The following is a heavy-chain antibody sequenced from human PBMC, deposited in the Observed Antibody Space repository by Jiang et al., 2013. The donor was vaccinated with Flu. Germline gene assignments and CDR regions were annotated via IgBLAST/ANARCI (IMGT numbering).Heavy chain of an antibody. CDR1: GGSISSYY. D-gene: IGHD5-24*01. J-gene: IGHJ4*02. V-gene: IGHV4-59*01. Sequence: LLKPSETLSLTCTVSGGSISSYYWSWIRQPPGKGLEWIGYIYYSGSTNYNPSLKSRVTISLDTFKNHFSLRLSSVTAADTAVYYCARVGRDDYNLYFDYWGQGALVTVSS. CDR3: ARVGRDDYNLYFDY. CDR2: IYYSGST.